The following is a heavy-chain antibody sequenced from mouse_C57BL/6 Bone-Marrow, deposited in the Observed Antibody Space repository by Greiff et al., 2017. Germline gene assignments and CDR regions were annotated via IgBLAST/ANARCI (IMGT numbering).Heavy chain of an antibody. CDR1: GFNIKDDY. J-gene: IGHJ2*01. V-gene: IGHV14-4*01. CDR2: IDPETGDT. D-gene: IGHD1-1*01. Sequence: VQLQQSGAELVRPGASVKLSCTASGFNIKDDYMHWVKQRPEQGLEWIGWIDPETGDTEYASKFQGKATITADTSSNTAYLQLSSLTSEDTAVYYCTSSPSYFDYWGQGTTLTVSS. CDR3: TSSPSYFDY.